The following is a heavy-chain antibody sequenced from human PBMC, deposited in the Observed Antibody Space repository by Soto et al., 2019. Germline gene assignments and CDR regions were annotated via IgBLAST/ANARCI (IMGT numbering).Heavy chain of an antibody. CDR2: ISSSSSYI. CDR3: ARVYSNSPYYYGMDV. CDR1: GFTFSSYI. J-gene: IGHJ6*02. V-gene: IGHV3-21*01. D-gene: IGHD4-4*01. Sequence: GGSLRLSCAASGFTFSSYIMNWVRQAPGKGLEWVSSISSSSSYIYYADSVKGRFTISRDNAKNSLYLQMNSLRAEDTAVYYCARVYSNSPYYYGMDVWGQGTTVTVSS.